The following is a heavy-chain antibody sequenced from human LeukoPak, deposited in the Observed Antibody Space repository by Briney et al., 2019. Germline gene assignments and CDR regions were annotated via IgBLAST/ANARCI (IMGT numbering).Heavy chain of an antibody. CDR2: MNPNSGNT. CDR3: ARDSGSSGWPRTNWFDP. CDR1: GYTFTSYD. Sequence: ASVKVSCKASGYTFTSYDINWVRQATGQGLEWMGWMNPNSGNTGYAQKFQGRVTMTRNTSISTAYMELSSLRSEDTAVYYCARDSGSSGWPRTNWFDPWGQGTLVTVSS. V-gene: IGHV1-8*01. D-gene: IGHD6-19*01. J-gene: IGHJ5*02.